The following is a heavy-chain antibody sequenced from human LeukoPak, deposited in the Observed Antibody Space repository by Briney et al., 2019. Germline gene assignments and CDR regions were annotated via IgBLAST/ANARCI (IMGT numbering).Heavy chain of an antibody. V-gene: IGHV1-8*03. CDR1: GYPFTSYD. CDR3: AALSSSWYGALGDTDY. D-gene: IGHD6-13*01. CDR2: MNPNSGNT. J-gene: IGHJ4*02. Sequence: GASVKVSCKASGYPFTSYDINWVRQATGQGLEWMGWMNPNSGNTGYAQKFQGRVTFSRNTSITTAYMELSSLRSEDTAVYYCAALSSSWYGALGDTDYWGQGTLVTVSS.